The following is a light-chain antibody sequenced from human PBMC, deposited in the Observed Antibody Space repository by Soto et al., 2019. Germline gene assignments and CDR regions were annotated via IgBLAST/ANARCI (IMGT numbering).Light chain of an antibody. V-gene: IGKV1-5*01. J-gene: IGKJ4*01. CDR2: DAS. CDR3: EQYNSYSPLT. CDR1: QSISSW. Sequence: DIQMTQSPSSLCASVVDRVTVTCRASQSISSWLAWYQQKPGKAPKLLIYDASSLESGVSSRFSGSGSGTEFALTISSLQPDDFATYYCEQYNSYSPLTFGGGTKVEIK.